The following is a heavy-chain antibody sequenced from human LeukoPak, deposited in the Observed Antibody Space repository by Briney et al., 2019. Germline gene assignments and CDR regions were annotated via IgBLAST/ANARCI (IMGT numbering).Heavy chain of an antibody. CDR2: ISPTSGTT. Sequence: GGSLRLSCTASGFTFSNFAMSWGRQAPGKGLDWVSAISPTSGTTLYADSVKGRFTISRDNSKSTVYLQMNSLRPEDTALYYCANLVPSSSRDCWGQRTLVTVSS. CDR1: GFTFSNFA. CDR3: ANLVPSSSRDC. J-gene: IGHJ4*01. V-gene: IGHV3-23*01. D-gene: IGHD6-6*01.